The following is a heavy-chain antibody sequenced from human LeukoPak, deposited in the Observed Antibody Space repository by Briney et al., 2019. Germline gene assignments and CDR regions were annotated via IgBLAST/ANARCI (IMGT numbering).Heavy chain of an antibody. CDR3: TTRYEKYQLRQGIPQLDWFDP. V-gene: IGHV3-15*01. CDR2: IKSKTDGGTT. D-gene: IGHD2-2*01. CDR1: GFTFSNAW. Sequence: GGSLRLSCAASGFTFSNAWMSWVRQAPGKGLEWVGRIKSKTDGGTTDYAAPVKGRFTISRDDSKNTLYLQMNSLKTEDTAVYYCTTRYEKYQLRQGIPQLDWFDPWGQGTLVTVSS. J-gene: IGHJ5*02.